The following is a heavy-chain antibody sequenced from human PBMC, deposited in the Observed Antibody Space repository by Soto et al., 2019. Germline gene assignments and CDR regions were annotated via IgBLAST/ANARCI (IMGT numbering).Heavy chain of an antibody. V-gene: IGHV5-10-1*01. Sequence: PGESLKISCKGSGYSFTSYWISWVRQMPGKGLEWMGRIDPSDSYTNYSPSFQGHVTISADKSISTAYLQWSSLKASDTAMYYCAITLTTVTHGVNLAFDIWGQGTMVTVSS. CDR1: GYSFTSYW. CDR3: AITLTTVTHGVNLAFDI. D-gene: IGHD4-17*01. CDR2: IDPSDSYT. J-gene: IGHJ3*02.